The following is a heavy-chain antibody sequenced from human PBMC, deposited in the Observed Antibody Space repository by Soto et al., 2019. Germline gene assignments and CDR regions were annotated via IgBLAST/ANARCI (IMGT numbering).Heavy chain of an antibody. CDR3: ARDAGGPADY. V-gene: IGHV4-59*01. D-gene: IGHD2-15*01. CDR2: MYYSGST. J-gene: IGHJ4*02. CDR1: VESISIYY. Sequence: QVQLQESGPGLVKPSETLSLTCTVSVESISIYYWSWIRQPPGKGLEWIGYMYYSGSTNHNPSLKSRVTISVDTSKNQFSLKLSSVTAADTAVYYCARDAGGPADYWGQGTLVTVSS.